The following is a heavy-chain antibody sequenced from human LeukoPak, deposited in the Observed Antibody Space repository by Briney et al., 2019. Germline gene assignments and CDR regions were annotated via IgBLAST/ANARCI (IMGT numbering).Heavy chain of an antibody. V-gene: IGHV3-66*01. CDR1: GFTVSSNY. D-gene: IGHD4-17*01. CDR3: ARDSYGSFDY. J-gene: IGHJ4*02. Sequence: GGSLRLSCAASGFTVSSNYMSWVRQAPGKGLEWVSVIYSGGSTYYADSVKGGFTISRDNSKNTLYLQMNSLRAEDTAVYYCARDSYGSFDYWGQGTLVTVSS. CDR2: IYSGGST.